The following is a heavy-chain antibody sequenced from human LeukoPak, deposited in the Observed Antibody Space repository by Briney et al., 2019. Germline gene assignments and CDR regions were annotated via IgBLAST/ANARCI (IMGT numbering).Heavy chain of an antibody. CDR1: GYTFTCYY. CDR2: VNPNSGGT. Sequence: ASVKVSCKASGYTFTCYYMHWVRQAPGQGLEWMGRVNPNSGGTNYAQKFQGRVTMTRDTSISTAYMELSRLRSDDTAVYYCARDQRRYYDFEGAFDPWGQGTLVTVSS. D-gene: IGHD3-3*01. J-gene: IGHJ5*02. V-gene: IGHV1-2*06. CDR3: ARDQRRYYDFEGAFDP.